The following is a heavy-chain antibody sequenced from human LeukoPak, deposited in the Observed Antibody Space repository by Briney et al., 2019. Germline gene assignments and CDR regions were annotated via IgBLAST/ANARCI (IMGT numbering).Heavy chain of an antibody. Sequence: PSETLSLTCTVSGGSISSSSYYWGWIRQPPGKGLEWIGSIYYSGSTYYNPSLKSRVTISVDTSKNQFSLKLSSVTAADTAVYYCARGRQRLYYDILTGYPYYFDYWGQGTLVTVSS. J-gene: IGHJ4*02. CDR3: ARGRQRLYYDILTGYPYYFDY. V-gene: IGHV4-39*07. CDR1: GGSISSSSYY. CDR2: IYYSGST. D-gene: IGHD3-9*01.